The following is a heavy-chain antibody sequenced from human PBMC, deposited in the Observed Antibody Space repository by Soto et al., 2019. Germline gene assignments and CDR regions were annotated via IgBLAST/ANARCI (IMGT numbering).Heavy chain of an antibody. CDR3: ARSREQWLVDAFDI. V-gene: IGHV4-34*01. CDR1: GSSLTGYY. Sequence: SEPLSLTCVVTGSSLTGYYWSWIRQPPGRGLEWIGEINPTGSPKYNPSLMSRVTISVDTSKNHFSMKLSSVTAAATAVFYCARSREQWLVDAFDIWGQGTTVTVSS. J-gene: IGHJ3*02. CDR2: INPTGSP. D-gene: IGHD6-19*01.